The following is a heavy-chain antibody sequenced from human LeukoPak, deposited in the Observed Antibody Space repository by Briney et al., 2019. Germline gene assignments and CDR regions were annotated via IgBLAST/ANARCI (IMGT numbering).Heavy chain of an antibody. CDR2: INHSGST. J-gene: IGHJ4*02. V-gene: IGHV4-34*01. CDR1: GGSFSGYY. CDR3: ARDPTKYCSSTSCYTTRDY. Sequence: SETLSLTCAVYGGSFSGYYWRWIRQPPGKGLEWIEEINHSGSTNYNPSLKSRVTISVDTSKNQFSLKLSSVTAADTAVYYCARDPTKYCSSTSCYTTRDYWGQGTLVTVSS. D-gene: IGHD2-2*02.